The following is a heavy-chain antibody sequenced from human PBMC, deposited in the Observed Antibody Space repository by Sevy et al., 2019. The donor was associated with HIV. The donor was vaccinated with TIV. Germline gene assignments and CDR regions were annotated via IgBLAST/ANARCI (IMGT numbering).Heavy chain of an antibody. CDR2: INHSGST. V-gene: IGHV4-34*01. CDR1: GGSFSGYY. D-gene: IGHD3-10*01. CDR3: ARCPVGYYGSGSYPPTYYYYGMDV. J-gene: IGHJ6*02. Sequence: SETLSLTCAVYGGSFSGYYWSWIRQPPGKGLEWIVEINHSGSTNYNPSPKSRVTISVDTSKNQFSLKLSSVTAADTAVYYCARCPVGYYGSGSYPPTYYYYGMDVWGQGTTVTVSS.